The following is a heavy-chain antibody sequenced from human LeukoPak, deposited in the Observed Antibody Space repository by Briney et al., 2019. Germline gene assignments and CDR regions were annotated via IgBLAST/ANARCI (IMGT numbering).Heavy chain of an antibody. V-gene: IGHV3-11*06. D-gene: IGHD2-2*01. Sequence: GGSLRLSCAASGFTFSDYYMSWIRQAPGKGLEWVSYISSSSSYINYADSVKGRFTISRDNAKNSLYLQMNSLRAEDTAVYYCARVGRCSSTSCYGGGYYFDYWGQGTLVTVSS. CDR1: GFTFSDYY. CDR2: ISSSSSYI. J-gene: IGHJ4*02. CDR3: ARVGRCSSTSCYGGGYYFDY.